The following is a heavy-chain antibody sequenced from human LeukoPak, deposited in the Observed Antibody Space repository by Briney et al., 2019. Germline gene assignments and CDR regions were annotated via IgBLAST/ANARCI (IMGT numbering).Heavy chain of an antibody. Sequence: EASVMVSCKASGYTFTSYGVSWVRQAPGQGVEWMGWTSAYNGNTNYVQKLQGRVTMTTDTSTRTAYMALRSLRSDDTAVYYCARVHNLGVLYDSSDQEGGYFDYWGQGTLVTVSS. CDR2: TSAYNGNT. CDR3: ARVHNLGVLYDSSDQEGGYFDY. D-gene: IGHD3-22*01. V-gene: IGHV1-18*01. CDR1: GYTFTSYG. J-gene: IGHJ4*02.